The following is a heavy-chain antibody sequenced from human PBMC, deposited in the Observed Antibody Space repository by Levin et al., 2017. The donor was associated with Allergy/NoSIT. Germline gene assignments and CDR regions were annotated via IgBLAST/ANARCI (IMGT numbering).Heavy chain of an antibody. J-gene: IGHJ3*02. CDR2: ISGRGDRT. D-gene: IGHD3-10*01. V-gene: IGHV3-23*01. CDR3: EKGGSTITMVRGVLLGLSDAFDI. CDR1: GFVFTNYA. Sequence: HPGGSLRLSCAASGFVFTNYAMNWVRQAPGKGLEWVSIISGRGDRTYYADSVKGRFTISRDNSKNTLFLQMNSLRADDTAVYYCEKGGSTITMVRGVLLGLSDAFDIWGQGTMVAVSS.